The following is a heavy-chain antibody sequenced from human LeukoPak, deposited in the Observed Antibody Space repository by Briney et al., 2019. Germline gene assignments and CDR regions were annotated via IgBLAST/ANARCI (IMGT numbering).Heavy chain of an antibody. Sequence: GGSQRLSCAPSGFTFSSYGMHWVRQAPGKGLEWVAVISYDGSNKYYADSVKGRFTISRDNSKNTLYLQMNSLRAEDTAVYYCARDNSVRDEAWWFNPWGQGTLVTVSS. CDR2: ISYDGSNK. CDR3: ARDNSVRDEAWWFNP. CDR1: GFTFSSYG. J-gene: IGHJ5*02. D-gene: IGHD5-24*01. V-gene: IGHV3-30*03.